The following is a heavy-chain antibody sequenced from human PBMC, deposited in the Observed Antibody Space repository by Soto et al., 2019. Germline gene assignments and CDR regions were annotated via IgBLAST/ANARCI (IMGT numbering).Heavy chain of an antibody. CDR2: IYYSGST. J-gene: IGHJ6*03. D-gene: IGHD2-15*01. CDR1: GGSISSYY. CDR3: ARHVVVVAATYYYYYMDV. V-gene: IGHV4-59*08. Sequence: SETLSLPCTVSGGSISSYYWSWIRQPPGKGLEWIGYIYYSGSTNYNPSLKSRVTISVDTSKNQFSLKLSSVTAADTAVYYCARHVVVVAATYYYYYMDVWGKGTTVTVSS.